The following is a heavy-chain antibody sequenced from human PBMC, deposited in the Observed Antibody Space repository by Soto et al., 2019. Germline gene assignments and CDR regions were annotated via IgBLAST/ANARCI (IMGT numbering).Heavy chain of an antibody. Sequence: EVQLLESGGGLVQPGGSLRLSCAASGFTFSSYAMTWVRQAPGKGLEWVSVISGSGGSTYYADSVKGRFTISRDNSKNTLYLQMNSLRAEDTAVYYCASRSSGWYFDFWGQGTLVTVSS. V-gene: IGHV3-23*01. CDR1: GFTFSSYA. D-gene: IGHD6-19*01. CDR2: ISGSGGST. J-gene: IGHJ4*02. CDR3: ASRSSGWYFDF.